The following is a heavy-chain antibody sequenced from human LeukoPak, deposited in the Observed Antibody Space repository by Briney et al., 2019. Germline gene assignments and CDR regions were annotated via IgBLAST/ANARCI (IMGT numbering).Heavy chain of an antibody. Sequence: SVKVSCKASGGTFSSYAISWVRQPPGQGLEWMGRIIPNLGVANYAQKFQGRVTITADTSTSTAYMELSSLRSDDTAVYYCARVPGPYDYYYNGMDVWGQGTTVTVSS. J-gene: IGHJ6*02. V-gene: IGHV1-69*04. CDR1: GGTFSSYA. CDR2: IIPNLGVA. D-gene: IGHD3-16*01. CDR3: ARVPGPYDYYYNGMDV.